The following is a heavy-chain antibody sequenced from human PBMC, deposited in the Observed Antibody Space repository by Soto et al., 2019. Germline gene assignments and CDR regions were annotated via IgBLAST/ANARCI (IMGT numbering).Heavy chain of an antibody. CDR1: EFTVSGHA. Sequence: EVQVLESGGGLVQPGGSLRLSCEGSEFTVSGHAMTWIRQAPGKGPEWVSTITADGGTYYADSVKGRFAMSRDTSENTLYLQMNSLGAEDTAAYYCAPHVSCSGGSCQYDAFAIRGKGTMVTVSS. CDR3: APHVSCSGGSCQYDAFAI. J-gene: IGHJ3*02. V-gene: IGHV3-23*01. CDR2: ITADGGT. D-gene: IGHD2-15*01.